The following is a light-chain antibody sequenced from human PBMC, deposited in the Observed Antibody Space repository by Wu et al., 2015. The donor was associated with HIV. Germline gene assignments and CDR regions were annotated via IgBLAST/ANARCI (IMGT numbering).Light chain of an antibody. V-gene: IGKV3-20*01. CDR1: QSISSAY. CDR2: GAS. Sequence: EFVLTQSPGTLSLSPGERATLSCRASQSISSAYLVWYQQKPGQAPRLLIYGASTRATGIPDRFSGSGSGTDFTLTISRLEPEDFAVYYCQQYGSSFVTFGQGTKLEIK. CDR3: QQYGSSFVT. J-gene: IGKJ2*01.